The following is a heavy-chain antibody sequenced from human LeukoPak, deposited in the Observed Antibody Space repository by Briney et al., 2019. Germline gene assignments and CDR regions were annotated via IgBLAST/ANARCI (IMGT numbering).Heavy chain of an antibody. CDR2: IYYSGST. CDR1: GGSISSYY. Sequence: SETLSLTCTVSGGSISSYYWSWVRQPPGKGLEWIGYIYYSGSTNYNPPLKSRVTISVDTSKNQFSLKLSSVTAADTAMYYCARRAYSSGWYYFDYWGQGTLVTVSS. CDR3: ARRAYSSGWYYFDY. V-gene: IGHV4-59*01. J-gene: IGHJ4*02. D-gene: IGHD6-19*01.